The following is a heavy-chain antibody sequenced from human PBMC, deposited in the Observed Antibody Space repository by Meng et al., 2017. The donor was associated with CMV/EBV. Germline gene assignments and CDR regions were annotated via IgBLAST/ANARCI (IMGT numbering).Heavy chain of an antibody. Sequence: GESLKISCAASGFTVSSNYMSWVRQAPGKGLEWVSVIYSCGSTYYADSVKGRFTISRDNSKNTLYLQMNSLRAEDTAVYYCARGREWGSPAASDAFDIWGQGTMVTVSS. J-gene: IGHJ3*02. CDR1: GFTVSSNY. CDR3: ARGREWGSPAASDAFDI. V-gene: IGHV3-53*01. D-gene: IGHD2-2*01. CDR2: IYSCGST.